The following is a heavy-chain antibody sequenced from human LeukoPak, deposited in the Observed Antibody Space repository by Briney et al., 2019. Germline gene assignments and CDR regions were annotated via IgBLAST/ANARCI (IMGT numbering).Heavy chain of an antibody. CDR3: AKDRGVFGVAYSLDY. D-gene: IGHD3-3*01. V-gene: IGHV3-30*02. CDR1: GFTFSSYG. J-gene: IGHJ4*02. CDR2: IRYDGVND. Sequence: GGSLRLSCAVSGFTFSSYGMHWVRQAPGKGLEWVAYIRYDGVNDYYADSVKGRFTVSRDLSKHTLYLQMNSLRAEDTAVYYCAKDRGVFGVAYSLDYWGQGTLVTVSS.